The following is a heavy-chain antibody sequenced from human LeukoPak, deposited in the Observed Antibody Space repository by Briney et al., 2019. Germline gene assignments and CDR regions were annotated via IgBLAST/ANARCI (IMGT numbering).Heavy chain of an antibody. CDR1: GYTFTSYG. D-gene: IGHD3-16*02. J-gene: IGHJ5*02. V-gene: IGHV1-18*01. CDR3: ARGQSKYRDQGFDR. Sequence: ASVKVSCQASGYTFTSYGISWVRQAPGQGLEWMGWISAYNGNTNYAQKLQGRVTMTTDTSTSTAYMELRSLRSDDAAVYYCARGQSKYRDQGFDRWGQGTLVAVSS. CDR2: ISAYNGNT.